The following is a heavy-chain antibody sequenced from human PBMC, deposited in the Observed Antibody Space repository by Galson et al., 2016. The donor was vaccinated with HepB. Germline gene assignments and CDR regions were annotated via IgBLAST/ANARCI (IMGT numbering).Heavy chain of an antibody. J-gene: IGHJ4*02. V-gene: IGHV3-30-3*01. CDR2: ISSDGDNK. CDR3: ARGYYYASSGLDY. D-gene: IGHD3-22*01. CDR1: GFTFSHYA. Sequence: SLRLSCAASGFTFSHYALHWVRQAPGKGLEWLSFISSDGDNKYYADSVKGRFTISRANFKNTLYLQMNSLRPEDTAIYYCARGYYYASSGLDYWGQGNLVTVSS.